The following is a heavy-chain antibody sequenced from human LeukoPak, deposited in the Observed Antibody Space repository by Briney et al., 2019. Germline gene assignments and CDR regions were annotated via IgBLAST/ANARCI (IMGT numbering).Heavy chain of an antibody. V-gene: IGHV3-7*03. CDR1: GFTFSNYW. Sequence: GGSLRLSCAASGFTFSNYWMTWVRQAPGKGLEWVANINRDGSERYYVDSVKGRFTISRDDAKSSLYLQMNSLRAEDTAVYFCARGGSYSLAIGYWGQGTLVTVSS. D-gene: IGHD1-26*01. CDR3: ARGGSYSLAIGY. J-gene: IGHJ4*02. CDR2: INRDGSER.